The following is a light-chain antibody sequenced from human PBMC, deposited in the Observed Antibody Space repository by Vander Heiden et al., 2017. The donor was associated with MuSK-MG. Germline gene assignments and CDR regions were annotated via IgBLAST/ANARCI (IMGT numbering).Light chain of an antibody. Sequence: QSVLTRPPSASGTPGQRVTSSCSGSSSNIGSNYVYWYQQLTGTAPKLLIYRNNQRRSGVPDRFSGSKSGTSASLAISGLWAEEEADYYCAAWDDSLTHVVFGGGTKLTVL. V-gene: IGLV1-47*03. CDR2: RNN. CDR3: AAWDDSLTHVV. J-gene: IGLJ2*01. CDR1: SSNIGSNY.